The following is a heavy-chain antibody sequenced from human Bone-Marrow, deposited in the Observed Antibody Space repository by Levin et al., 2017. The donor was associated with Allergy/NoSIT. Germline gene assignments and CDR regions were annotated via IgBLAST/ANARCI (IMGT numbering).Heavy chain of an antibody. Sequence: NASETLSLTCTVSAGSIKNGDYYWSWVRQPPGKGLEWMGYISRRGSTSYNPSLKSRLMTSIDMSKNHFSLTLSSVTATDSALYYCARGGRFPTKHWFDSWGQGILVIVSS. CDR2: ISRRGST. CDR1: AGSIKNGDYY. V-gene: IGHV4-30-4*01. J-gene: IGHJ5*01. D-gene: IGHD3-3*01. CDR3: ARGGRFPTKHWFDS.